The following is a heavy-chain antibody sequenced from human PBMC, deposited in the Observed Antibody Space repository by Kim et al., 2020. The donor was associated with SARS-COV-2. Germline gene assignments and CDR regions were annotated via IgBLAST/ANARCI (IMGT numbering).Heavy chain of an antibody. J-gene: IGHJ3*02. D-gene: IGHD3-22*01. CDR2: RT. CDR3: ARDYYEDAFDI. V-gene: IGHV3-53*04. Sequence: RTYDADSVKGRFTISRHNSKNTLYLQMNSLRAEDTAVYYCARDYYEDAFDIWGQGTMVTVSS.